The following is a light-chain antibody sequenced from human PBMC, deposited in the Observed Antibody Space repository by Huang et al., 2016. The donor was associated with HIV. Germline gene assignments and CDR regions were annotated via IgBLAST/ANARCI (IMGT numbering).Light chain of an antibody. CDR3: QQYDNLPRFT. CDR2: DAS. V-gene: IGKV1-33*01. Sequence: DIQMPQSPSSLSASVGDRVTLTCQASQDISNYLNWYQQKPGKAPKLLIYDASNLETGVPSRFSGSGSGTHLTFTISSLQPEDISTYYCQQYDNLPRFTFGPGTKVDIK. CDR1: QDISNY. J-gene: IGKJ3*01.